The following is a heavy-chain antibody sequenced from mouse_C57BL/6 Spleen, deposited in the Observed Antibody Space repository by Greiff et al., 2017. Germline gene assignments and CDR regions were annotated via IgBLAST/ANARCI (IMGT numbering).Heavy chain of an antibody. V-gene: IGHV1-42*01. CDR2: INPSTGGT. CDR1: GYSFTGYY. Sequence: EVQLQQSGPELVKPGASVKISCKASGYSFTGYYMNWVKQSPEKSLEWIGEINPSTGGTTYNQKFKAKATLTVDKSSSTAYMQLKSLTSEDSAVYYCARADSSGYPYYFDYWGQGTTLTVSS. D-gene: IGHD3-2*02. J-gene: IGHJ2*01. CDR3: ARADSSGYPYYFDY.